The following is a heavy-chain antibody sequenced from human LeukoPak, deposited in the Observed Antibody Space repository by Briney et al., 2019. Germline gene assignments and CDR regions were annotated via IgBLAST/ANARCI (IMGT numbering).Heavy chain of an antibody. J-gene: IGHJ4*02. CDR2: IYYSGST. CDR3: ARVTGSGSFDY. Sequence: KPSETLSLTCTVSGGSISSGDNYWSWTRQPPGKGLEWIGYIYYSGSTYYNPSLKSRVTISVDTSKNQFSLRLTSVTAADTAVYYCARVTGSGSFDYWGQGTLVTVSS. CDR1: GGSISSGDNY. V-gene: IGHV4-30-4*01. D-gene: IGHD3-10*01.